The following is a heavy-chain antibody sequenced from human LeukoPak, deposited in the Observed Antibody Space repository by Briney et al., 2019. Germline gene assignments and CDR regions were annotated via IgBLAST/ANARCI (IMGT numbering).Heavy chain of an antibody. D-gene: IGHD2-2*01. CDR3: ASSLGYCSSTSCYAFGY. Sequence: PSETLSLTCTVFGGSSSSSSYYWDWIRQPPGKGLEWIGNIYYSGSTYYNPSLKSRVTISVDTSRNQFSLKLSSVTAADTAVYYCASSLGYCSSTSCYAFGYWGQGTLVTVSS. CDR1: GGSSSSSSYY. V-gene: IGHV4-39*01. CDR2: IYYSGST. J-gene: IGHJ4*02.